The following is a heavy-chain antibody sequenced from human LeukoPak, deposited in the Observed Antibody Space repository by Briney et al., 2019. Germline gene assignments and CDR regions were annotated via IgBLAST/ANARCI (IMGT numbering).Heavy chain of an antibody. Sequence: SVKVSCKASGGTFSSYAISWVRQAPGQGLEWMGGIIPIFGTANYAQKFQGRVTITADKSTSTAYMELSSLRSEDTAVYYCAKDGVLLWFGETDYFDYWGQGTLVTVSS. CDR3: AKDGVLLWFGETDYFDY. CDR2: IIPIFGTA. V-gene: IGHV1-69*06. CDR1: GGTFSSYA. D-gene: IGHD3-10*01. J-gene: IGHJ4*02.